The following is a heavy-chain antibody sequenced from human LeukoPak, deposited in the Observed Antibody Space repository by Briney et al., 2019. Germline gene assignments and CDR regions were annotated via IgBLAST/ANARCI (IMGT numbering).Heavy chain of an antibody. V-gene: IGHV6-1*01. CDR3: ASQEDYDSSGYYFTALDY. CDR2: TYYRSKWYN. J-gene: IGHJ4*02. CDR1: GDSVSSNSAA. Sequence: SQTLSLTCAISGDSVSSNSAAWNWIRQSPSRGLEWLGRTYYRSKWYNDYAVSVKSRITINPDTSKNQFSLQLNSVTPEDTAVYYCASQEDYDSSGYYFTALDYWGQGTLVTVSS. D-gene: IGHD3-22*01.